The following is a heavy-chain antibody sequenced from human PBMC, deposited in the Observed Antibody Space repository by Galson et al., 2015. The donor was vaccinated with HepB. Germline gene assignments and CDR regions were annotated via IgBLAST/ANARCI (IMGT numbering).Heavy chain of an antibody. CDR2: ISHHGGT. CDR3: ATWGWGNDY. Sequence: ETLSLTCSVSGGFISSISYFWGWIRQPPGEGLEWIGSISHHGGTSYNPSLKTRVTVSVDMSNQQVSLNLKLTSVTAADAARYYCATWGWGNDYWGQGTLVTVSS. CDR1: GGFISSISYF. J-gene: IGHJ4*02. D-gene: IGHD7-27*01. V-gene: IGHV4-39*07.